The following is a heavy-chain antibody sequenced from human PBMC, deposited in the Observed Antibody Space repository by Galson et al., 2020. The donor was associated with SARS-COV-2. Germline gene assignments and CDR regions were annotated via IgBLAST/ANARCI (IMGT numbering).Heavy chain of an antibody. CDR2: IEISGRNI. Sequence: GGSLRLSCAASGLTFSRYSMNWVRPAPGTGLAWVSFIEISGRNIHYADSVKGRFTISRDDAKNSVYLQMNSLRADDTAVYYCARDLREHDYSFYWGQGLLATVPS. CDR1: GLTFSRYS. D-gene: IGHD5-12*01. V-gene: IGHV3-48*01. J-gene: IGHJ4*02. CDR3: ARDLREHDYSFY.